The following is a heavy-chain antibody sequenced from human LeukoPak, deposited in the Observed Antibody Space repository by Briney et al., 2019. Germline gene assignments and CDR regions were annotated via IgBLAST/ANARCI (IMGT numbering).Heavy chain of an antibody. Sequence: GGSLRLSCAASGFTFSSYGMHWVRQAPGKGLEWVAVISYDGSNKYYADSVKGRFTISRDNSKNTLYLQMNSLRAEDTAVYYCAKVPHRIQLWPDYYYGMDVWGKGTTVTVSS. V-gene: IGHV3-30*18. J-gene: IGHJ6*04. CDR2: ISYDGSNK. CDR1: GFTFSSYG. D-gene: IGHD5-18*01. CDR3: AKVPHRIQLWPDYYYGMDV.